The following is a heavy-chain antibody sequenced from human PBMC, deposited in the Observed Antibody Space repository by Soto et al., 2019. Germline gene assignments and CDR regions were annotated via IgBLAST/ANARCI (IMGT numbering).Heavy chain of an antibody. J-gene: IGHJ4*02. CDR2: IDSSSSYI. CDR1: GFTFSSCS. Sequence: EVQLVESGGGLVKPGGSLRLSCAASGFTFSSCSMNWVRQAPGKGLEWVSSIDSSSSYIHYADSVKGRFTISRDNAKNSLHLQMNSLRAEDTAVYYCATISGTTRWDDYWGQGTLVTVSS. CDR3: ATISGTTRWDDY. D-gene: IGHD1-20*01. V-gene: IGHV3-21*01.